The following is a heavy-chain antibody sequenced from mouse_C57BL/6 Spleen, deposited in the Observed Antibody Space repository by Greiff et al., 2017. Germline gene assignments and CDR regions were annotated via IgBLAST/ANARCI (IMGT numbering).Heavy chain of an antibody. CDR2: IDPTNGNT. CDR1: GFNIKNTY. J-gene: IGHJ2*01. V-gene: IGHV14-3*01. CDR3: ARGSSGYGYFDY. D-gene: IGHD3-2*02. Sequence: VQLQQSVAELVRPGASVKLSCTASGFNIKNTYMHWVKQRPEPGLECIGMIDPTNGNTKYAPKFHCKATITADTSSNTAYMQLSSLTSEDTAIYCCARGSSGYGYFDYWGQGTTLTVSS.